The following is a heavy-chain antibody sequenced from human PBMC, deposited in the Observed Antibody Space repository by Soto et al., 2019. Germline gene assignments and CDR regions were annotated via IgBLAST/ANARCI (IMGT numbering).Heavy chain of an antibody. V-gene: IGHV3-66*01. J-gene: IGHJ1*01. CDR3: ARGSCSGDSCKYFQH. CDR1: GFSVGNNY. CDR2: IYDVGDT. Sequence: GGSLRLSCAASGFSVGNNYMSWIRQTPGKGPEWVSVIYDVGDTYYPDSVKGRFTISRDISKNTLYLQMNSLRVEDTAVYFCARGSCSGDSCKYFQHWGLGTLVTVSS. D-gene: IGHD2-15*01.